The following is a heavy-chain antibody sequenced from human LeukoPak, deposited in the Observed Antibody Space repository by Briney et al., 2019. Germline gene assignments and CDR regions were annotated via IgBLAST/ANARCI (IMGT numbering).Heavy chain of an antibody. V-gene: IGHV3-7*01. CDR2: IKQGASEK. J-gene: IGHJ4*02. CDR1: GFAFSNYW. CDR3: AREKKVVPACFDY. Sequence: GGSLRLSCTASGFAFSNYWMSWVRQAPGKGLEWVANIKQGASEKYYVDSVKGRFTISRDNAKNSLYLQMNSLRAEDTAVYYCAREKKVVPACFDYWGQGTLVTVSS. D-gene: IGHD2-2*01.